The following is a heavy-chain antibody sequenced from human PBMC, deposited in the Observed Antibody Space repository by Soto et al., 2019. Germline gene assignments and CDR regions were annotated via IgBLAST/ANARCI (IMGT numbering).Heavy chain of an antibody. V-gene: IGHV4-34*01. CDR1: GGSFSTYY. CDR3: TGPYPYYFDS. CDR2: INHSGNT. J-gene: IGHJ4*02. Sequence: SETLSLTCTVYGGSFSTYYWSWIRQPPGKGLEWIGEINHSGNTNYNPSLMGRVTMSFDTSKNQFSLELSSVTAADTAVYYCTGPYPYYFDSWGQGTLVTVSS.